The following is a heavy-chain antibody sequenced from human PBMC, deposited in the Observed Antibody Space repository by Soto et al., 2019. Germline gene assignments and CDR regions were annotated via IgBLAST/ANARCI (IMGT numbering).Heavy chain of an antibody. CDR3: ARDGGVYGDYDY. CDR1: GYTFTGYF. J-gene: IGHJ4*02. D-gene: IGHD4-17*01. Sequence: QVQLVQSGAEVKKPGASVKVSCKAFGYTFTGYFVHWVRQAPGQGLEWMGWINPKTDDTNYGQNFQGRVTMTRDTSISTLYMELRRPTSDDTAVYYCARDGGVYGDYDYWGQGTLVTVSS. CDR2: INPKTDDT. V-gene: IGHV1-2*02.